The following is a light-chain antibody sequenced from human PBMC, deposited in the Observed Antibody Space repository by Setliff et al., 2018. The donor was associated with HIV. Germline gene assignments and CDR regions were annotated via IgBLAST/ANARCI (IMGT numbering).Light chain of an antibody. V-gene: IGLV2-8*01. CDR3: QSFDSSLSV. Sequence: QSVLTQPPSASGSPGQSVTISCTGTSGDVGGYNYVSWYQQYPGKAPKLLIHEVTKRPSGVPDRFSGYRSGASASLAIAGLQADDEADYFCQSFDSSLSVFGTGTKVTVL. J-gene: IGLJ1*01. CDR2: EVT. CDR1: SGDVGGYNY.